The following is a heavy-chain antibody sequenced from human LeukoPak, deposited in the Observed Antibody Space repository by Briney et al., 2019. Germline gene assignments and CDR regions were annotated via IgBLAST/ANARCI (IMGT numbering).Heavy chain of an antibody. D-gene: IGHD4-23*01. J-gene: IGHJ4*02. CDR1: GGSISSGGYY. CDR3: ARDRVGYGGSIDY. Sequence: SETLSLTCTVFGGSISSGGYYWSWIRQHPGKGLEWIGYIYYSGSTYYNPSLKSRVTISVDTSKNQFSLKLSSVTAADTAVYYCARDRVGYGGSIDYWGQGTLVTVSS. V-gene: IGHV4-31*03. CDR2: IYYSGST.